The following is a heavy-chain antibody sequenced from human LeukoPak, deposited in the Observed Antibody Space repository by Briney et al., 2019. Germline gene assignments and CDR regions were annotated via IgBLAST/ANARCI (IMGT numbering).Heavy chain of an antibody. J-gene: IGHJ4*02. CDR2: INLDGSEK. CDR3: ARDARVVIDY. Sequence: AGGSLRLSCAASGFTFRNYWMSWVRQAPGKGLEGVVNINLDGSEKYYVDSVKGRFTISRDNAKNSLYLQMTSLRAEDTAVYYCARDARVVIDYWGQGTLVTVSS. D-gene: IGHD2-2*01. CDR1: GFTFRNYW. V-gene: IGHV3-7*01.